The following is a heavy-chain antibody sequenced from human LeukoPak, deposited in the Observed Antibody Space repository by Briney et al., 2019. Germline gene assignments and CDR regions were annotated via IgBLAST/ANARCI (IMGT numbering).Heavy chain of an antibody. V-gene: IGHV4-39*07. CDR1: GGSISSSSYY. Sequence: PSETLSLTCTVSGGSISSSSYYWGWIRQPPGKGLEWIGSIYYSGSTYYSPSLKSRVTISVDTSKNQFSLKLSSVTAADTAVYYCARLTPRNSVTHWGQGTLVTVSS. CDR2: IYYSGST. CDR3: ARLTPRNSVTH. D-gene: IGHD4-11*01. J-gene: IGHJ4*02.